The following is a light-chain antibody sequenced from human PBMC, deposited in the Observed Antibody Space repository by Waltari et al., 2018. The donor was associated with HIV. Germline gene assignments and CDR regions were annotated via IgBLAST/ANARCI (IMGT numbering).Light chain of an antibody. Sequence: SVLTQPPPVSVVPGQTATVASIGNKIGTKDGHWSRQRPGQAPEVVVHDDNDRPSEIPVRISGSNSGDMATLRIENVESDDEAVYSCQVWDPNDDWVFGGGTKLTVL. CDR3: QVWDPNDDWV. CDR2: DDN. J-gene: IGLJ3*02. CDR1: KIGTKD. V-gene: IGLV3-21*02.